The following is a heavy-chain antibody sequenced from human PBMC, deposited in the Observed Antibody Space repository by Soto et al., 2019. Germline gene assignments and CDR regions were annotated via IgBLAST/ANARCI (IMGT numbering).Heavy chain of an antibody. V-gene: IGHV3-30-3*01. J-gene: IGHJ4*02. CDR1: GFTFSSYA. CDR3: ARILGYDSSAPFDY. D-gene: IGHD3-22*01. Sequence: GGSLRLPCAASGFTFSSYAMHWVRQAPGKGLEWVAVISYDGSNKYYADSVKGRFTISRDNSKNTLYLQMNSLRAEDTAVYYCARILGYDSSAPFDYWGQGTLVTVSS. CDR2: ISYDGSNK.